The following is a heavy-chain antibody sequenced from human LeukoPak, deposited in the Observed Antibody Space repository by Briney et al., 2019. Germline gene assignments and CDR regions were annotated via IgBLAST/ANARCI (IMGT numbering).Heavy chain of an antibody. D-gene: IGHD5-24*01. CDR3: ARDLEEMATIIGFDY. CDR1: GFTFSSYA. Sequence: GGSLRLSCAASGFTFSSYAMHWVRQAPGKGLEWVAVISYDGSNKYYADSVKGRFTISRDNSKNTLYLQMNSLRAEDTAVYYCARDLEEMATIIGFDYWGQGTLVTVSS. J-gene: IGHJ4*02. CDR2: ISYDGSNK. V-gene: IGHV3-30-3*01.